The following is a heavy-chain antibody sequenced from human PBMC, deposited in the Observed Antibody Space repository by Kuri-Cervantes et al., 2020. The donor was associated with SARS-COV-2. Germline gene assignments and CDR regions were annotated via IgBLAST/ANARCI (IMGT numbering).Heavy chain of an antibody. J-gene: IGHJ4*02. V-gene: IGHV2-70*12. Sequence: SGPTLVKPTQTLTLTCTFSGFSLTTSGMCVSWIRQPPGKALEWLARIDWDDDKYYSTSLTTRLTVSKDTSKNQVVLTMTNMDPVDTATYYCAHRRSWGGYFDYWGQGTLVTVSS. D-gene: IGHD7-27*01. CDR2: IDWDDDK. CDR3: AHRRSWGGYFDY. CDR1: GFSLTTSGMC.